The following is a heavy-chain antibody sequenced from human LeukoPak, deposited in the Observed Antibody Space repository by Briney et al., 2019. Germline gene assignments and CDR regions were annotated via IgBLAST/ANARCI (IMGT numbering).Heavy chain of an antibody. CDR3: ARVFGAGYSDY. D-gene: IGHD4/OR15-4a*01. Sequence: GGSLRLSCAASEFTFSSYWMSWVRQAPGKGLEWVASIKQDGSEKYYVDSVKGRVTISRDNAKNSLYLQMNSLRAEDTAVYYCARVFGAGYSDYWGQGTLVTVSS. CDR2: IKQDGSEK. CDR1: EFTFSSYW. V-gene: IGHV3-7*01. J-gene: IGHJ4*02.